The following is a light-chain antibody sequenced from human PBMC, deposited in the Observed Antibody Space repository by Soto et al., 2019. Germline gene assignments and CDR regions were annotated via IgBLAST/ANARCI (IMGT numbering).Light chain of an antibody. Sequence: EIVLTQSPGTLSLSPGERATLSCRASQSGSSSYLAWYQQKPGQAPRLLIYDASSRATGIPDRFSGSGSGKDSTLTISRLEPEYSAVYYCQQYGSSPWTFGQGTKVEIK. CDR3: QQYGSSPWT. V-gene: IGKV3-20*01. J-gene: IGKJ1*01. CDR1: QSGSSSY. CDR2: DAS.